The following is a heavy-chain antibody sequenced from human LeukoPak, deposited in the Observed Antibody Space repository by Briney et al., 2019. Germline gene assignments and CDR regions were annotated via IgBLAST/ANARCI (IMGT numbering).Heavy chain of an antibody. CDR3: AKGHCTNGICWLD. Sequence: PGGSLRLSCAASGFTVSSTYMSWVRQAPGKGLEWVSIIYSAGSTYYADSVKGRFTISRDNPKNTLYLQMNSLRAEDTAVYYCAKGHCTNGICWLDWGQGTLVTVSS. D-gene: IGHD2-8*01. CDR1: GFTVSSTY. J-gene: IGHJ4*02. V-gene: IGHV3-53*01. CDR2: IYSAGST.